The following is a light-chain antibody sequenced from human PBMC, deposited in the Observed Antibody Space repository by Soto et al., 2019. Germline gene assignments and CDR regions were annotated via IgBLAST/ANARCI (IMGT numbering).Light chain of an antibody. CDR1: QSVSNN. CDR3: QQYNNWPPWT. Sequence: ILMTQSPATLSVSPGERATLSCRASQSVSNNLAWYQQKPGQAPRLLIYDASTRATGIPARFSGSGSGTEFTLTISGLQYEAFAAYYCQQYNNWPPWTFGQGTKVEIK. CDR2: DAS. V-gene: IGKV3-15*01. J-gene: IGKJ1*01.